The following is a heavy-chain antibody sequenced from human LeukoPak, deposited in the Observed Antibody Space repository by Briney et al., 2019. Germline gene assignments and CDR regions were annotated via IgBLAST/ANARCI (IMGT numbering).Heavy chain of an antibody. D-gene: IGHD5-18*01. CDR2: IYTSGST. V-gene: IGHV4-4*07. CDR3: ARDFGYSYGFGDAFDI. CDR1: GGSISSYY. J-gene: IGHJ3*02. Sequence: SETLSHTCTVSGGSISSYYWSWIRQPAGKGLEWIGRIYTSGSTNYNPSLKSRVTMSVDTSKNQFSLKLSSVTAADTAVYYCARDFGYSYGFGDAFDIWGQGTMVTVSS.